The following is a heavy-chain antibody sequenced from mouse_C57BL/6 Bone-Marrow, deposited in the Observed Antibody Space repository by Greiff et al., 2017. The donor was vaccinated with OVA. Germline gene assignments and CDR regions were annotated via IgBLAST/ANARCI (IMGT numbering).Heavy chain of an antibody. CDR1: GYTFTSYW. CDR3: ARHYSNYLAWFAD. D-gene: IGHD2-5*01. CDR2: IDPNSGGT. Sequence: VQLQQPGAELVKPGASVKLSCKASGYTFTSYWMHWVKQRPGRGLEWIGRIDPNSGGTKYNEKFKSKATLTVDKPSSPAYMQLSSLTSEDSAVYDCARHYSNYLAWFADWGQGTLVTVAA. V-gene: IGHV1-72*01. J-gene: IGHJ3*01.